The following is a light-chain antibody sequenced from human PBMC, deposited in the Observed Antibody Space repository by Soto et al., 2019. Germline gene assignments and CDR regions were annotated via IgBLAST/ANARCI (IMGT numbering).Light chain of an antibody. CDR1: QSVSSSF. CDR2: GAS. CDR3: QQYGNSPWT. Sequence: EIVLTQSPCTLSLSPGERATLSCRASQSVSSSFLAWYQQKPGQAPRLLIYGASSRATGIPDRFSGSGSGTDFTLTISRLEPEDFAVYYCQQYGNSPWTFGQGTKVEI. V-gene: IGKV3-20*01. J-gene: IGKJ1*01.